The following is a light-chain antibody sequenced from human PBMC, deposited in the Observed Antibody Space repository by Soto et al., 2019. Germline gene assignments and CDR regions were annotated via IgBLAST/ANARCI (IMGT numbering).Light chain of an antibody. CDR1: SSNIGSNY. Sequence: QSVLTQPPSASGTPGQRVTIFCSGSSSNIGSNYVYWYQQLPGTAPKLLMYRNNQRPSGVPDRFSGSKSGTSASLAIRGLRSEDEADYYCAAWDGSLSGPVFGGETKLTVL. V-gene: IGLV1-47*01. J-gene: IGLJ2*01. CDR3: AAWDGSLSGPV. CDR2: RNN.